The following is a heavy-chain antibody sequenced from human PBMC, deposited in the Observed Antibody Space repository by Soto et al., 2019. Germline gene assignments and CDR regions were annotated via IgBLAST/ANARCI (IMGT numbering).Heavy chain of an antibody. V-gene: IGHV2-5*02. CDR3: APTKSSGSRTSWFDP. CDR1: GFSLSTSGVG. D-gene: IGHD6-19*01. CDR2: IYWDDDK. Sequence: SGPTLVNPTQTLTLTCTFSGFSLSTSGVGVGWIRQPPGKALEWFALIYWDDDKRYSPSLKSRLTITKDTSKNQVVLTMTNMDPVDTATYYCAPTKSSGSRTSWFDPWGQGTLVTVSS. J-gene: IGHJ5*02.